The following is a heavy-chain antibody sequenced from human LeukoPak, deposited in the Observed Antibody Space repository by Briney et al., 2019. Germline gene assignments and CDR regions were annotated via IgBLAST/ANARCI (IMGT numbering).Heavy chain of an antibody. CDR1: GFTFNNYG. CDR2: IRYNGNNQ. V-gene: IGHV3-30*02. D-gene: IGHD3-10*01. Sequence: GGSLRLSCAASGFTFNNYGMHWVRQAPGKGLEWVAFIRYNGNNQYYADSVKGRFTISRDNSKNTLYLQMDSLKGDDTAVYYCAKDSAFYYIDVWGKGATVIISS. CDR3: AKDSAFYYIDV. J-gene: IGHJ6*03.